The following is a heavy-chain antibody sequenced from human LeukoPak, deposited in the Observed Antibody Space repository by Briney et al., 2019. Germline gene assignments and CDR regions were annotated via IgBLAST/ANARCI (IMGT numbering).Heavy chain of an antibody. CDR3: ARDMGYYDSSGYYQTRDDAFDI. V-gene: IGHV4-4*07. CDR1: GGSISSYY. J-gene: IGHJ3*02. CDR2: IYTSGST. D-gene: IGHD3-22*01. Sequence: SETLSLTCTVSGGSISSYYWSWIRQPAGKGLEWIGRIYTSGSTNYNPSLKSRVTISVDTSKNQFSLKLSSVTAADTAVYYCARDMGYYDSSGYYQTRDDAFDIWGQGTMVPVSS.